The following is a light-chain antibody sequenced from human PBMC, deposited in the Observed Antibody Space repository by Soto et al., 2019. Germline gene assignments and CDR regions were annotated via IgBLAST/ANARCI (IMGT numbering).Light chain of an antibody. Sequence: ETVMTQSPATLSVSPGERPTLSCRASQSVSSNLAWYQQKPGQAPRLLIYDASTRATGIPARFSGSGSGTEFTLTISSLQSEDFAVYYCQQYNNWPLTFGPGTKVYIK. CDR3: QQYNNWPLT. J-gene: IGKJ3*01. CDR2: DAS. V-gene: IGKV3-15*01. CDR1: QSVSSN.